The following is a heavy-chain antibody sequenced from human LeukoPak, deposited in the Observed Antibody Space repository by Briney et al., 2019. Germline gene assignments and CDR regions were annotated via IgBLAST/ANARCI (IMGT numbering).Heavy chain of an antibody. Sequence: GGSLPLSCTASGLTFSRYVMSWVRQAPGKGLEWVSTISASGGSTQYADSVKGRFIISRDNSKNTLYLQMNSLRADDTAVYYCAPPRGDSSGYYYVYWGQGTLVTVSS. V-gene: IGHV3-23*01. CDR3: APPRGDSSGYYYVY. CDR2: ISASGGST. D-gene: IGHD3-22*01. CDR1: GLTFSRYV. J-gene: IGHJ4*02.